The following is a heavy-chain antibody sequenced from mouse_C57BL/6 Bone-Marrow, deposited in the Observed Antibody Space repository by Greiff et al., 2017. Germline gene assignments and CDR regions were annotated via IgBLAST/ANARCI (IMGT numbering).Heavy chain of an antibody. J-gene: IGHJ3*01. CDR1: GYTFTSYW. Sequence: VQLQQSGTVLARPGASVKMSCKTSGYTFTSYWMHWVKQRPGQGLEWIGAIYPGNSDTSYNQKFKGKAKLTAVTSASTAYMELSSLTNEDSAVYYCTGEDDGYCVNWFAYWGQGTLVTVSA. CDR2: IYPGNSDT. CDR3: TGEDDGYCVNWFAY. V-gene: IGHV1-5*01. D-gene: IGHD2-3*01.